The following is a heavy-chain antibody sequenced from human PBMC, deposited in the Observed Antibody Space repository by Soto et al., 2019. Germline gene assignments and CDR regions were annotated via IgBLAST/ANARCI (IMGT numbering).Heavy chain of an antibody. CDR2: IKSRSGGGTT. D-gene: IGHD3-10*01. CDR3: TTGVY. J-gene: IGHJ4*02. CDR1: GFANFSKAR. V-gene: IGHV3-15*07. Sequence: EVQLVESGGGFVEPGGSLRLSCEASGFANFSKARMYWVRQAPGKGLEWVGHIKSRSGGGTTGYAAPVQGRFSISRDDSANTLFLQMNSLKVEDTAFYYCTTGVYWGQGTLATVSS.